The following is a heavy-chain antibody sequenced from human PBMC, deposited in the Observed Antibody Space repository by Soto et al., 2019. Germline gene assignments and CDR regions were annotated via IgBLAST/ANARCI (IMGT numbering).Heavy chain of an antibody. V-gene: IGHV2-5*02. CDR3: AHRSVVTFDY. CDR1: GFSLTTSGLG. Sequence: QITLKESGPTLGKPTETLTLTCAFSGFSLTTSGLGVAWIRQPPGKALEWLALVFWDEDKRYSPSLESRLTITKDNSKNQVVLTMTNMHPVDTATYFCAHRSVVTFDYWGQGTLVTVSS. D-gene: IGHD2-21*02. J-gene: IGHJ4*02. CDR2: VFWDEDK.